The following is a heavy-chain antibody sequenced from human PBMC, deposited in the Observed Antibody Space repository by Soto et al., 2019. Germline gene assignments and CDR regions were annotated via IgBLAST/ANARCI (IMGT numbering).Heavy chain of an antibody. V-gene: IGHV4-34*01. D-gene: IGHD2-15*01. J-gene: IGHJ4*02. Sequence: SETLSLTCAVYGGSFSGYYWSWIRQPPGKGLEWIGEINHSGSTNYNPSLKSRVTISVDTSKNQFSLKLSSVTAADTAVYYCARARRGYCSGGSCPRRWYFDYWGQGTLVTVS. CDR3: ARARRGYCSGGSCPRRWYFDY. CDR1: GGSFSGYY. CDR2: INHSGST.